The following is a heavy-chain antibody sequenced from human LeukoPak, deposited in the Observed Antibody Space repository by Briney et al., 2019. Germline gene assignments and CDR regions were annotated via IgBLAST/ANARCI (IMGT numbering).Heavy chain of an antibody. D-gene: IGHD6-13*01. J-gene: IGHJ4*02. CDR3: ASQAAAGIRPLDY. V-gene: IGHV3-53*01. Sequence: GGSLRLSCAASGFTVSSNYMSWVRQAPGKGLEWVSVIYSGGRTYYADSVKGRFTISRDNSKNTLYLQMNSLRAEDTAVYYCASQAAAGIRPLDYWGQGTLVTVSS. CDR1: GFTVSSNY. CDR2: IYSGGRT.